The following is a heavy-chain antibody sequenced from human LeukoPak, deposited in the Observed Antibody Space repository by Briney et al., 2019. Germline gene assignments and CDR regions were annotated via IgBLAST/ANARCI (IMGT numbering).Heavy chain of an antibody. Sequence: GGSLRLSCAASGFTFSSSAMSWVRQAPGKGLEWVSSISGSGSGGSTYYADSVKGRFTISRDNSKNAVYLQMNSLRAEDTAVYYCATFSYAGNAGGSVGPWGQGTLVTVSS. V-gene: IGHV3-23*01. J-gene: IGHJ5*02. D-gene: IGHD4-23*01. CDR3: ATFSYAGNAGGSVGP. CDR2: ISGSGSGGST. CDR1: GFTFSSSA.